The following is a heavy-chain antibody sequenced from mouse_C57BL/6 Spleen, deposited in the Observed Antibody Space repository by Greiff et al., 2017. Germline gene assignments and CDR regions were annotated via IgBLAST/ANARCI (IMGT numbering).Heavy chain of an antibody. D-gene: IGHD2-13*01. J-gene: IGHJ3*01. Sequence: EVQRVESGGGLVKPGGSLKLSCAASGFTFSDYGMPWVRQAPGKGLEWVAYISSGSSTIYYADTVKGRFTISRDNAANTLYLHMTSLRSEDTSMYNCAGDDSAWFAYWGQGTLVTVSA. CDR2: ISSGSSTI. CDR1: GFTFSDYG. CDR3: AGDDSAWFAY. V-gene: IGHV5-17*01.